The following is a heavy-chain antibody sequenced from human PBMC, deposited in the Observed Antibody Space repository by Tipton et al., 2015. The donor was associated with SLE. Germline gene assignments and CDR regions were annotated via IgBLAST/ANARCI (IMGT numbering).Heavy chain of an antibody. CDR2: IYYSGST. CDR1: GGSISSYY. D-gene: IGHD3-9*01. CDR3: ARVPDMAYDILTGYYGNWFDP. J-gene: IGHJ5*02. Sequence: TLSLTCTVSGGSISSYYWSWIRQPPGKGLEWIGYIYYSGSTNYNPSLKSRVTISVDTSKNQFSLKVSSVTAADTAVYYCARVPDMAYDILTGYYGNWFDPWGQGTLVTVSS. V-gene: IGHV4-59*12.